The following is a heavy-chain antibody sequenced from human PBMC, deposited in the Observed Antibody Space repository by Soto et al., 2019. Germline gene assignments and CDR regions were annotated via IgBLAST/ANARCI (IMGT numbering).Heavy chain of an antibody. V-gene: IGHV5-51*01. Sequence: PGESLKISCKGSGYSFTSYWIGWVLQMPGKGLDWMGIIYPGDSDTRYSPSFQGQVTISADKSISTAYLQWSSLKASDTAMYYCASSPFRQQLPPFDYWGQGTLVTVYS. D-gene: IGHD6-13*01. CDR3: ASSPFRQQLPPFDY. CDR2: IYPGDSDT. CDR1: GYSFTSYW. J-gene: IGHJ4*02.